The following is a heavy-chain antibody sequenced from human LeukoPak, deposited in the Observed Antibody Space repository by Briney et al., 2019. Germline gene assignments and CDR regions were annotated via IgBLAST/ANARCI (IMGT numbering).Heavy chain of an antibody. J-gene: IGHJ5*02. D-gene: IGHD3-3*01. Sequence: SGGSLRLSCAASGFTFSSYGMHWVRQAPGKGLEGVAFIRYDGSNKYYPDSVKGRFTISSDNSKNTLYLQMNSLRAEDTAVYYCARTLYYDFSDPLFDPWGQGTLVTVSS. CDR1: GFTFSSYG. CDR3: ARTLYYDFSDPLFDP. CDR2: IRYDGSNK. V-gene: IGHV3-30*02.